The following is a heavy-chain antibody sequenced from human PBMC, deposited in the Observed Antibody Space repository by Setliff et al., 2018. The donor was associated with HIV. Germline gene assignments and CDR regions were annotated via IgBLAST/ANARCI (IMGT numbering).Heavy chain of an antibody. D-gene: IGHD3-3*01. CDR2: FYYSGST. CDR1: GVSFGSSDYY. J-gene: IGHJ4*02. CDR3: ASLFRLSGFWISFLPDY. Sequence: SETLSLTCTVSGVSFGSSDYYRAWIRQPPGKGLELIGSFYYSGSTYYSPSRKSRVTISVDTSKNQFSLYLSSVTASDTAVYYCASLFRLSGFWISFLPDYWGQGILVTVSS. V-gene: IGHV4-39*01.